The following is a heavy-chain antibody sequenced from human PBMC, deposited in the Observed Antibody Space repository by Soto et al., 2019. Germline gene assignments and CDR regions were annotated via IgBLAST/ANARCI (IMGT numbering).Heavy chain of an antibody. V-gene: IGHV3-21*04. CDR1: GFTFSRYS. Sequence: PGGSLRLSCAASGFTFSRYSMNWVRQAPGKGLEWVSSISSTTNYIYYADSMKGRFTVSRDNAKNSVYLDMNSLTAADTAIYYCIESSDWSRAFDYWGQGALVTVSS. CDR3: IESSDWSRAFDY. CDR2: ISSTTNYI. J-gene: IGHJ4*02. D-gene: IGHD6-19*01.